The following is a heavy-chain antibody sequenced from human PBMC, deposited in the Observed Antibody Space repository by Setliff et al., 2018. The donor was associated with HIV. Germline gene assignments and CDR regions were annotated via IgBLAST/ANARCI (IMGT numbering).Heavy chain of an antibody. Sequence: PSETLSLTCTVSGGSISSYYWSWIRQPPGKGLEWIGYIYTSGITDYNPSLKSRVTISGDTSKNQFSLKVNSVTAADTAVYYCARGARLLAGYSDRWDYYYMGVWGKGTTVTVSS. J-gene: IGHJ6*03. CDR3: ARGARLLAGYSDRWDYYYMGV. V-gene: IGHV4-4*08. D-gene: IGHD6-13*01. CDR2: IYTSGIT. CDR1: GGSISSYY.